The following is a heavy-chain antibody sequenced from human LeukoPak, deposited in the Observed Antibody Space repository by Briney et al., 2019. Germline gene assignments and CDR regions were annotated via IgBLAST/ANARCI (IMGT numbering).Heavy chain of an antibody. CDR3: ARGPPNYDFWSGYLDAFDI. CDR1: GFTFSSYW. D-gene: IGHD3-3*01. J-gene: IGHJ3*02. Sequence: GGSLRLSCAASGFTFSSYWMHWVRQAPGKGLVWVSHINNDGTGTTYAESVKGRFTISRDNAKNTLYLQMNSLRAEDTAVYYCARGPPNYDFWSGYLDAFDIWGQGTMVTVSS. V-gene: IGHV3-74*01. CDR2: INNDGTGT.